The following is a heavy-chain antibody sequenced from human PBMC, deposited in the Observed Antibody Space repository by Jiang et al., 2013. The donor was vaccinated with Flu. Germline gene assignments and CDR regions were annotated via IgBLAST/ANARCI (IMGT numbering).Heavy chain of an antibody. CDR1: GYTFTGYY. CDR3: ARANPVVYYGMDV. CDR2: INPNSGGT. D-gene: IGHD3-22*01. V-gene: IGHV1-2*02. J-gene: IGHJ6*02. Sequence: SGAEVKKPGASVKVSCKASGYTFTGYYMHWVRQAPGQGLEWMGWINPNSGGTNYAQKFQGRVTMTRDTSISTAYMELNRLRSDDTAVYYCARANPVVYYGMDVWGQGTTVTVSS.